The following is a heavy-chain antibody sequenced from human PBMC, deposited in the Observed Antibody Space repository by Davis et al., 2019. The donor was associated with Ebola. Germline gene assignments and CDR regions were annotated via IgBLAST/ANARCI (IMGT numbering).Heavy chain of an antibody. CDR3: ARLMTLDY. V-gene: IGHV4-39*01. CDR2: IYHSGST. Sequence: SETLSLTCTVSGGSISSSSYYWGWIRQPPGKGLEWIGYIYHSGSTYYNPSLKSRVTISVDRSKNQFSLKLSSVTAADTAVYYCARLMTLDYWGQGTLVTVSS. D-gene: IGHD2-21*02. J-gene: IGHJ4*02. CDR1: GGSISSSSYY.